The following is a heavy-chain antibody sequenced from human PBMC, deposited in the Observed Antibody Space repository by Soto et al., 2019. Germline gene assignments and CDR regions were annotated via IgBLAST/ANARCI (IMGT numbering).Heavy chain of an antibody. D-gene: IGHD2-2*01. Sequence: KASGYTFTNYGISWVRQAPGQGLEWMGWISAYNGNTKYAQKLQGRVTMTTDTSTSTAYMELRSLRSGDTAVYYCARDFVVPAAMSWFDPWGQGTLVTVSS. CDR3: ARDFVVPAAMSWFDP. CDR2: ISAYNGNT. CDR1: GYTFTNYG. J-gene: IGHJ5*02. V-gene: IGHV1-18*01.